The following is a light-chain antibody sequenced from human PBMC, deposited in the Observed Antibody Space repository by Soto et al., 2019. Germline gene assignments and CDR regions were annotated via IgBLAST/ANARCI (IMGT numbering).Light chain of an antibody. CDR3: QQYGNTHLT. V-gene: IGKV3-20*01. Sequence: EIVMTQSPATLSVSPGERATLSCRASQTISSKLAWYQQTPGQAPRLLIYATSSRATGIPDRFSGSGSGTDFTLTISRLEPEDFAVYYCQQYGNTHLTFGGGTKVDIK. CDR2: ATS. J-gene: IGKJ4*01. CDR1: QTISSK.